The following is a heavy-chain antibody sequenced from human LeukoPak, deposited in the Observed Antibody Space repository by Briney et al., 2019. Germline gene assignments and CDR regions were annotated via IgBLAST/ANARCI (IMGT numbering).Heavy chain of an antibody. CDR1: EFTFSTYS. D-gene: IGHD3-22*01. CDR3: ARGGYYDNSGSADY. V-gene: IGHV3-21*04. Sequence: GGSLRLSCVVSEFTFSTYSMNWVRQAPGKGLEWVSSISSSSSYIYYADSVKGRFTISRDNAKNSLYVQMNSLRAEDTALYYCARGGYYDNSGSADYWGQGTLVTVSS. J-gene: IGHJ4*02. CDR2: ISSSSSYI.